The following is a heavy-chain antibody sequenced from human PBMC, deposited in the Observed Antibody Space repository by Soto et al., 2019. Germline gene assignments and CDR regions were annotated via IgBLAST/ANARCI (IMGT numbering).Heavy chain of an antibody. CDR2: ISAYNGNT. CDR3: ARDYGDYDLVWFDP. CDR1: GYTFTSYG. D-gene: IGHD4-17*01. J-gene: IGHJ5*02. Sequence: GASVKVSCKASGYTFTSYGISWVRQAPGQGLEWMGWISAYNGNTNYAQKLQGRVTMTTDTSTSTAYMELRSLRSDDTAVYYCARDYGDYDLVWFDPWGQGPLVTVSS. V-gene: IGHV1-18*01.